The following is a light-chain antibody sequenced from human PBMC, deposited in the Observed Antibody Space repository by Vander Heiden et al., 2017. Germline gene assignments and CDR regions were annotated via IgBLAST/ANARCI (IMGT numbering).Light chain of an antibody. Sequence: QAVVTQELSLTVSPGGKVTLTCGSSTGAVTSVHYPYWFQKNPCQAPRTLIYDTSNKHSWTPARFSGSLLGGKAALTLSGAQPEDEAEYYCLLSYSGARVFGGGTKLTVL. CDR2: DTS. V-gene: IGLV7-46*01. CDR3: LLSYSGARV. CDR1: TGAVTSVHY. J-gene: IGLJ2*01.